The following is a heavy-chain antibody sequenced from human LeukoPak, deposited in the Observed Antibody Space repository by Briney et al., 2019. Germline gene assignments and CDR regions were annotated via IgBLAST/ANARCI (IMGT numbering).Heavy chain of an antibody. CDR2: IYPSGST. J-gene: IGHJ4*02. D-gene: IGHD3-10*01. CDR1: GYSISSSNW. Sequence: SETLSLTCAISGYSISSSNWWSWVRQPPGKGLQWIGEIYPSGSTNYNPSLKSRVTISIDKSKNQFSLRLSSVTAADTAVYYCAKYYHSGSLDYWGQGTLVTASS. CDR3: AKYYHSGSLDY. V-gene: IGHV4-4*02.